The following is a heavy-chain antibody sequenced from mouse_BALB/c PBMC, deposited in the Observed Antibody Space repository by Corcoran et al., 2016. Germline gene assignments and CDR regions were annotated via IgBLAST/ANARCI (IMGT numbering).Heavy chain of an antibody. J-gene: IGHJ2*01. D-gene: IGHD2-1*01. CDR3: ARSGYYGNYIFDY. Sequence: QVTLKESDPGILQPSQNLSLTCSLSGFSLSTSGMGVSWILQPSGNGLEWLAHIYWDDDKRYNPSLQSRLTISKDTSRNQVFRKITSVDTADTATYYCARSGYYGNYIFDYWGQGTTLTVSS. CDR2: IYWDDDK. V-gene: IGHV8-12*01. CDR1: GFSLSTSGMG.